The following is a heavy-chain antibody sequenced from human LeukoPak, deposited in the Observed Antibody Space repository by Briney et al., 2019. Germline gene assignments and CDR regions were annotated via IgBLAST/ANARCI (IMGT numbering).Heavy chain of an antibody. CDR1: GGSFTNYY. Sequence: SETLSLTCNVSGGSFTNYYWSWIRQTPEKGLECIGQINHSGDTSYNPSLRRRITLSVDRSKNQFSLKVTSVTAADTGVYYCARGPGTVGLSPWGQGTLVTVSS. V-gene: IGHV4-34*01. CDR2: INHSGDT. CDR3: ARGPGTVGLSP. J-gene: IGHJ5*02. D-gene: IGHD1/OR15-1a*01.